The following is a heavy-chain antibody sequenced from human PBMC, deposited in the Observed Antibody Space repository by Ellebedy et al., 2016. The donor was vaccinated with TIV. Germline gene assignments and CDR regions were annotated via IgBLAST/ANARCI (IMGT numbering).Heavy chain of an antibody. CDR3: AREYELWGPFDY. J-gene: IGHJ4*02. Sequence: ASVKVSXXASGYTFTSYGISWVRQAPGQGLEWMGWISAYNGNTNYAQKLQGRVTMTTDTSTSTAYMELRSLRSDDTAVYYCAREYELWGPFDYWGQGPWSPSPQ. CDR2: ISAYNGNT. V-gene: IGHV1-18*01. CDR1: GYTFTSYG. D-gene: IGHD5-18*01.